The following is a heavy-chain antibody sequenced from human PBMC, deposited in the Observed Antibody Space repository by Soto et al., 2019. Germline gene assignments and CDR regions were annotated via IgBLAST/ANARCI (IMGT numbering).Heavy chain of an antibody. CDR1: GFTFSSYA. D-gene: IGHD1-26*01. V-gene: IGHV3-30-3*01. Sequence: GGSLRLSCAASGFTFSSYAMHWVRQAPGKGLEWVAVISYDGDNKYYADSLKGRFTTSRDNSKNTLYLQMNSLRAEDTAVYYCARDTERLYYYYAMGVWGQGTTVTVSS. CDR2: ISYDGDNK. CDR3: ARDTERLYYYYAMGV. J-gene: IGHJ6*02.